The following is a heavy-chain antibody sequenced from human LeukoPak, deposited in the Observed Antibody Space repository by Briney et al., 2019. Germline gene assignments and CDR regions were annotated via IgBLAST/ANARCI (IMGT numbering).Heavy chain of an antibody. Sequence: PSETLSLTCTVSGGSISSISYYWGWIRQPPGKGLEWIGSVYYSGSTYYNPSLKSRVTISVDTSKSQFSLNRISVTAADTAYYMDVWGKRTTVTGSS. CDR1: GGSISSISYY. CDR3: V. V-gene: IGHV4-39*07. CDR2: VYYSGST. J-gene: IGHJ6*03.